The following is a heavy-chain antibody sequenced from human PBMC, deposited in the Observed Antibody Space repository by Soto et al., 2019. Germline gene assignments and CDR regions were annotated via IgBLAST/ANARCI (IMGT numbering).Heavy chain of an antibody. CDR2: ISAYNGNT. CDR1: GYTFTSYG. CDR3: ARDRKTNVNRLRPWDY. J-gene: IGHJ4*02. Sequence: ASVKVSCKASGYTFTSYGISWVRQAPGQGLEWMGWISAYNGNTNYAQKLQGRVTMTTDTSTSTAYMELRSLRSDETAVYYCARDRKTNVNRLRPWDYWGQGTLVTVSS. V-gene: IGHV1-18*01.